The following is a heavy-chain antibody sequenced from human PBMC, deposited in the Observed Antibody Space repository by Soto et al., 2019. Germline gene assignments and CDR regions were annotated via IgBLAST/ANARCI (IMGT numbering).Heavy chain of an antibody. CDR3: ARLVGRYDFWSGYYYGMDV. V-gene: IGHV1-2*02. CDR1: GYSFTGYY. Sequence: ASVKVSCKASGYSFTGYYMHWVRQAPGQGLEWMGWINPNSGGTNYAQKFQGRVTMTRDTSISTAYMELSRLRSDDTAVYYCARLVGRYDFWSGYYYGMDVWGQGTTVTVSS. D-gene: IGHD3-3*01. J-gene: IGHJ6*02. CDR2: INPNSGGT.